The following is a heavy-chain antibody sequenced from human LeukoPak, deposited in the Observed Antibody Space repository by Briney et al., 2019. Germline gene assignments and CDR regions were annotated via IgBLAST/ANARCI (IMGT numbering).Heavy chain of an antibody. Sequence: SETLSLTCTVSGGSISSSSYYWGWIRQPPGKGLEWIGSIYHSGSTYYNPSLKSRVTISVDTSKNQFSLKLSSVTAADTAVYYCARLQIFGVVPPDYWGQGTLVTVSS. V-gene: IGHV4-39*07. J-gene: IGHJ4*02. CDR3: ARLQIFGVVPPDY. D-gene: IGHD3-3*01. CDR2: IYHSGST. CDR1: GGSISSSSYY.